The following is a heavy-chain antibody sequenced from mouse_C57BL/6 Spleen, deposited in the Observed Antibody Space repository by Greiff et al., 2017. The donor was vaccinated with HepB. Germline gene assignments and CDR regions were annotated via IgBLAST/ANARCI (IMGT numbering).Heavy chain of an antibody. CDR2: ISDGGSYT. D-gene: IGHD1-1*01. V-gene: IGHV5-4*01. Sequence: VQLKQSGGGLVKPGGSLKLSCAASGFTFSSYAMSWVRQTPEKRLEWVATISDGGSYTYYPDNVKGRFTISRDNAKNNLYLQMSHLKSEDTAMYYCASSVRGFFDYWGQGTTLTVSS. CDR3: ASSVRGFFDY. J-gene: IGHJ2*01. CDR1: GFTFSSYA.